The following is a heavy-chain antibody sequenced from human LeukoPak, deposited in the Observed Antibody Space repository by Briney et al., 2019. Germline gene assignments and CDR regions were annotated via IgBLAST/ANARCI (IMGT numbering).Heavy chain of an antibody. J-gene: IGHJ4*01. Sequence: HTGGSLRLSCAASGFTFSSYGMNWVRQAPGKGLEWVSAIRCDGGNTYYADSVKGRFTISRDNSKNTLYLQMNSLRAEDTAVYYCTKEKQRWLMDSFDYWGGGALVTVSS. CDR3: TKEKQRWLMDSFDY. CDR2: IRCDGGNT. CDR1: GFTFSSYG. D-gene: IGHD5-24*01. V-gene: IGHV3-23*01.